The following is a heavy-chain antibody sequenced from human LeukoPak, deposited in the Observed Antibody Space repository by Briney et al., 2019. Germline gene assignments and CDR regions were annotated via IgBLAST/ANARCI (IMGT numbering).Heavy chain of an antibody. CDR2: ISSSDSPI. CDR3: AREPSGVLGLDY. Sequence: GGSLRLSCVASGFTFSSYSMNWVRQAPGKGLEWVSYISSSDSPIYYADSLRGRFTISRDNAKNSLFLQMNSLRVEDTAVYYCAREPSGVLGLDYWGQGTLVTVSS. D-gene: IGHD3-10*01. V-gene: IGHV3-48*01. CDR1: GFTFSSYS. J-gene: IGHJ4*02.